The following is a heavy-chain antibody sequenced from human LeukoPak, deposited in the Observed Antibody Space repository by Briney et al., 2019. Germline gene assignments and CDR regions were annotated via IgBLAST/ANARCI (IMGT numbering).Heavy chain of an antibody. D-gene: IGHD3-10*01. Sequence: SETLSLTCTVSGGSISSYYWSWIRQPPGKGLEWIGFIYYSGSTNYNPSLKSRVTISVDTSKNQFSLKLSSVTAADTAVYYCARDLGSGPNWYFDLWGRGTLVTVSS. V-gene: IGHV4-59*12. J-gene: IGHJ2*01. CDR2: IYYSGST. CDR3: ARDLGSGPNWYFDL. CDR1: GGSISSYY.